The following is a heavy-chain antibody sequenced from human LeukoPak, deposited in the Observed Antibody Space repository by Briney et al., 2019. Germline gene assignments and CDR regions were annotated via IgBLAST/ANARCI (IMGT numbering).Heavy chain of an antibody. CDR2: ISYDGSNK. CDR1: GFTFSSYA. V-gene: IGHV3-30-3*01. D-gene: IGHD3-9*01. J-gene: IGHJ4*02. Sequence: GGSLRLFCAASGFTFSSYAMHWVRQAAGKGLEWVAVISYDGSNKYYADTVKGRFTISRDNSKNTLYLQMNSLRAEDTAVYYCARAQDYRLVPFDYWGQGTLVTVSS. CDR3: ARAQDYRLVPFDY.